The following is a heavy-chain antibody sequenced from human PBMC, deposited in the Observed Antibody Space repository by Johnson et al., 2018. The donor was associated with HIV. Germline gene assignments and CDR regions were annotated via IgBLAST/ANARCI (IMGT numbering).Heavy chain of an antibody. CDR1: GFTFRSYW. D-gene: IGHD1-26*01. CDR3: AKDRGSPGIPAAFDI. V-gene: IGHV3-7*01. CDR2: IKQDGTEK. Sequence: VQLVESGGGLVQPGGSLRLSCAASGFTFRSYWMSWVRPAPGKGLEWVANIKQDGTEKYYAASVKERLTISRDNSKNTLYLQMNSLRVEDTAVYYCAKDRGSPGIPAAFDIWGQGTLVTVSS. J-gene: IGHJ3*02.